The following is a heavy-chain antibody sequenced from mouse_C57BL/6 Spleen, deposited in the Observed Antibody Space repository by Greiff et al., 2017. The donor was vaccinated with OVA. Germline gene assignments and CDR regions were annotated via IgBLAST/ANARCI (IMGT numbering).Heavy chain of an antibody. V-gene: IGHV1-39*01. D-gene: IGHD1-1*01. CDR2: INPNYGTT. J-gene: IGHJ3*01. CDR3: ARSDYGSSPFAY. Sequence: EVKLMESGPELVKPGASVKISCKASGYSFTDYNMNWVKQSNGQSLEWIGVINPNYGTTSYNQKFKGKATLTVDKSSSTAYMQLNSLTSEDSAVYYCARSDYGSSPFAYWGQGTLVTVSA. CDR1: GYSFTDYN.